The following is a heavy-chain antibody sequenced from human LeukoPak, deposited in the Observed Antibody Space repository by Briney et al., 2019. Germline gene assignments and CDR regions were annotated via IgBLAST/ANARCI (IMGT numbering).Heavy chain of an antibody. V-gene: IGHV1-69*01. D-gene: IGHD3-10*01. CDR3: ARDRADPRYYYGSGPYYYGMDV. Sequence: SVKVSCKASGGTFSSYAISWVRQAPGQGLEWMGGIIPIFGTANYAQKFQGRVTITADECTSTAYMELSSLRSEDTAVYYCARDRADPRYYYGSGPYYYGMDVWGKGTTVTVSS. J-gene: IGHJ6*04. CDR2: IIPIFGTA. CDR1: GGTFSSYA.